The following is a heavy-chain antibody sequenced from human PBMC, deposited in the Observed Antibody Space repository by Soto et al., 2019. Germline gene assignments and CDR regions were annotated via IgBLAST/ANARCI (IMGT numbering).Heavy chain of an antibody. J-gene: IGHJ3*02. D-gene: IGHD6-6*01. Sequence: GGSLRLSCAASGFTVSSNYMSWVRQAPGKGLEWVSVIYSGGSTYYADSVKGRFTISRHNSKNTLYLQMNSLRAEDTAVYYCARVRQKEARRRGRDAFDIWGQGTMVTVSS. CDR3: ARVRQKEARRRGRDAFDI. CDR2: IYSGGST. V-gene: IGHV3-53*04. CDR1: GFTVSSNY.